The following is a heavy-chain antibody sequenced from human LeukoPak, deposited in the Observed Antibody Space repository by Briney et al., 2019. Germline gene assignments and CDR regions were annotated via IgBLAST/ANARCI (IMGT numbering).Heavy chain of an antibody. CDR1: GFTFRTHW. Sequence: GGSLRLSCAASGFTFRTHWMSWVRQALGKAPEWVANIKQDGSEKYYVDSVKGRFTISRDNAENSLYLQMNSLRAEDTAVYYCAGDATTVVTHGDYWGQGTQVTVSS. J-gene: IGHJ4*02. D-gene: IGHD4-23*01. V-gene: IGHV3-7*01. CDR3: AGDATTVVTHGDY. CDR2: IKQDGSEK.